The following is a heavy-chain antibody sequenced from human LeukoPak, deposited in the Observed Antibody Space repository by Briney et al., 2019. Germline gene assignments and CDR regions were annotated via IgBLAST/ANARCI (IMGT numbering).Heavy chain of an antibody. CDR3: AARDILTGLHDY. J-gene: IGHJ4*02. CDR2: INHSGST. Sequence: TTSETLSLTRAVYGGSFSGYYWSWIRQPPGKGLEWIGEINHSGSTNYNPSLKSRVTISVDTSKNQFSLNLSSVTAADTAVYYCAARDILTGLHDYWGQGTLVTVSS. V-gene: IGHV4-34*01. D-gene: IGHD3-9*01. CDR1: GGSFSGYY.